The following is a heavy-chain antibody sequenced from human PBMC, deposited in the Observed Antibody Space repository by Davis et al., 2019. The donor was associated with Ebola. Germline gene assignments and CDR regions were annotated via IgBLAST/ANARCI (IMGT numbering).Heavy chain of an antibody. Sequence: ASVKVSSKASGYTFSSYDINWVRQATGQGLEWMGWMNPNSGNTGYAQEFQGRVTMTRDTSISTAYMELSSLRSEDTAVYFCARSSSYYPLDYWGQGTPVTVSS. CDR1: GYTFSSYD. D-gene: IGHD6-13*01. V-gene: IGHV1-8*01. CDR3: ARSSSYYPLDY. CDR2: MNPNSGNT. J-gene: IGHJ4*02.